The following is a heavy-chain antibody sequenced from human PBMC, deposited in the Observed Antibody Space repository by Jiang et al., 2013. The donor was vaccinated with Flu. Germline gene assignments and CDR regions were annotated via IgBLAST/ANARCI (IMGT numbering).Heavy chain of an antibody. CDR1: GFTFRKYA. CDR3: ATDPTGIRNYYLEY. D-gene: IGHD2-21*02. J-gene: IGHJ4*02. V-gene: IGHV3-30*04. Sequence: VQLVESGGGVVLPARSLRLSCEASGFTFRKYAMHWVRQAPGKGLEWVAFISYHGSNQYYADSVKGRFTISRDNFKNTLYLQMSSLRAEDTAVYYCATDPTGIRNYYLEYWGQGTLVTVSS. CDR2: ISYHGSNQ.